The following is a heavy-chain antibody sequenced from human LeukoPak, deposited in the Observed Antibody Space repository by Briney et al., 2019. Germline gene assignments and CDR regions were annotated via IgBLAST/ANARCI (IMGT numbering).Heavy chain of an antibody. V-gene: IGHV4-59*08. CDR3: ARLYVDTAMVYAFDI. CDR2: IYYSGST. Sequence: SETLSLTCTVSGGSISSYYWSWIRQPPGKGLEWSGYIYYSGSTNYNPSLKSRVTISVDTSKNQFSLKLSSVTAADTAVYYCARLYVDTAMVYAFDIWGQGTMVTVSS. J-gene: IGHJ3*02. D-gene: IGHD5-18*01. CDR1: GGSISSYY.